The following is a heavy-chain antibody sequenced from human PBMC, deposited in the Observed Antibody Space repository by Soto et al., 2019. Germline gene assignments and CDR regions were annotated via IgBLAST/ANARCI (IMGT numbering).Heavy chain of an antibody. D-gene: IGHD3-16*01. J-gene: IGHJ4*02. V-gene: IGHV5-51*01. CDR1: GYIIKNYW. CDR2: IFPDDSDT. Sequence: PGESLKISCKASGYIIKNYWIGWVRQMPGQGLEWMGIIFPDDSDTRYSPSFQGHVTISVDKSISTAYVQLSSLKASDSAIYYCFRGGVTSRTFDYWGQGTLVTVSS. CDR3: FRGGVTSRTFDY.